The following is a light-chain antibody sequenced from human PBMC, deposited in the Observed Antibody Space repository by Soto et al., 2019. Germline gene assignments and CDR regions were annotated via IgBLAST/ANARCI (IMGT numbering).Light chain of an antibody. V-gene: IGKV1-5*03. Sequence: DIQMTQFPSTLSASVGDRVTITCRASQSVDTLLAWYQQKPGKAPSLLIYRASNLESGVPSRFSGSGSGTEFTLTIRSLQPDDFATYYCQQYNNYPRTFGQGTKVEVK. J-gene: IGKJ1*01. CDR2: RAS. CDR1: QSVDTL. CDR3: QQYNNYPRT.